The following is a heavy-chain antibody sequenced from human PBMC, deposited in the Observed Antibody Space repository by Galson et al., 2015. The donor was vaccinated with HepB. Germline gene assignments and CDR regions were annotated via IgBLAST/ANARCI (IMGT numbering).Heavy chain of an antibody. D-gene: IGHD6-13*01. CDR3: ARSGTAAGFLGH. CDR2: ISGYNGNT. CDR1: SHIFNNHG. Sequence: SVKVSCKASSHIFNNHGISWVRQAPGQGLEWMGWISGYNGNTDYAQNFQDRITMTTDTSTTTAYMDMRNLRSDDTAVYYCARSGTAAGFLGHWGQGTLVTVSS. V-gene: IGHV1-18*01. J-gene: IGHJ4*02.